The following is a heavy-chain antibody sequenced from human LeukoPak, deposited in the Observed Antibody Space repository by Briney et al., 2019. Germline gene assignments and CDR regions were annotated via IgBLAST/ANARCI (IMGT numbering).Heavy chain of an antibody. J-gene: IGHJ4*02. Sequence: GGSLRLACSASGFTFSVYTMHWVRQAPGKGLEYVSTISANGGSTYYADSVKGRFTISRDNSKNTLYLQMSSLSTEDTAVYFCVKDPPNCSSATCFEKYYCDSWGQGTLVTVSS. CDR1: GFTFSVYT. V-gene: IGHV3-64D*06. CDR2: ISANGGST. D-gene: IGHD2-2*01. CDR3: VKDPPNCSSATCFEKYYCDS.